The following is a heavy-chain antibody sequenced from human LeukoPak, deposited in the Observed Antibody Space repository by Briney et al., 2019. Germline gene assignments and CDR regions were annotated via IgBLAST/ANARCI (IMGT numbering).Heavy chain of an antibody. CDR2: INPNSGDT. Sequence: GASVKVSCKASGYTFTGYYMHWVRQAPGQGLEWMGWINPNSGDTNYAQKFQGRVTMTRDTSISTAYMELSRLRSDDTAVYYCARDKVKLTRYYYYYYYMDVWGKGTTVTISS. CDR1: GYTFTGYY. CDR3: ARDKVKLTRYYYYYYYMDV. D-gene: IGHD1-1*01. V-gene: IGHV1-2*02. J-gene: IGHJ6*03.